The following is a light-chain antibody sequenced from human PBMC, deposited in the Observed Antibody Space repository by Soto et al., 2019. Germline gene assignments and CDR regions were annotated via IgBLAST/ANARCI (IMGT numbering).Light chain of an antibody. CDR2: AAS. Sequence: DIQMTHSPCSLSASVINRVTSTCGVSQGISSWLAWYQQKPGKAPKLLIYAASSLQSGVPSRFSGSGSGTEFTLTISSLQPDDFATYYCQHYNSYSEAFGQGTKVDIK. CDR3: QHYNSYSEA. J-gene: IGKJ1*01. V-gene: IGKV1D-16*01. CDR1: QGISSW.